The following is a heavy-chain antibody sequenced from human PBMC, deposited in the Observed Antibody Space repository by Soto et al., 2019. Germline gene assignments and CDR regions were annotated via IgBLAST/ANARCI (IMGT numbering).Heavy chain of an antibody. CDR2: ISSSSSYI. CDR3: ARDSSDLPNQHFDY. CDR1: GFTFSSYS. V-gene: IGHV3-21*01. J-gene: IGHJ4*02. Sequence: GGSLRLSCAASGFTFSSYSMNWVRQAPGKGLEWVSSISSSSSYIYYADSVKGRFTISRDNAKNSLYLQMNSLRAEDTAVYYCARDSSDLPNQHFDYWGQGTLVTVSS. D-gene: IGHD2-2*01.